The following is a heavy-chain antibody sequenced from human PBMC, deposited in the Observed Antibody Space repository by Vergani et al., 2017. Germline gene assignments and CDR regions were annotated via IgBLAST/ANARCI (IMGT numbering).Heavy chain of an antibody. CDR1: GGSISNGAYY. D-gene: IGHD2-21*01. Sequence: QVQLQESGPGLVKPSQTLSLTCTVSGGSISNGAYYWSWIRQHPGKGLEWIGFIYYSGSSYYNPSLKSRVTISVATSKKQFSLKLSSVTAADTAVYFCQGFYCGGDCYSGYFGYWGQGTLVTVSS. CDR2: IYYSGSS. V-gene: IGHV4-31*03. CDR3: QGFYCGGDCYSGYFGY. J-gene: IGHJ4*02.